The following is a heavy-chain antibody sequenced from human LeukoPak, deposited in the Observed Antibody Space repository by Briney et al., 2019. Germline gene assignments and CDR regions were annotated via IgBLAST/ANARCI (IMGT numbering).Heavy chain of an antibody. D-gene: IGHD2-8*01. CDR2: IKSKTDGGTT. Sequence: GGSLRLSCAASGFTFSNAWMSWVRQAPGKGLEWVGRIKSKTDGGTTDYAAPVKGRFTISRDDSKNTLYLQMNSLKTEDTAVYYCTTFSGILGYCTNGVCPSSWGQGTLVTVSS. CDR1: GFTFSNAW. J-gene: IGHJ4*02. V-gene: IGHV3-15*01. CDR3: TTFSGILGYCTNGVCPSS.